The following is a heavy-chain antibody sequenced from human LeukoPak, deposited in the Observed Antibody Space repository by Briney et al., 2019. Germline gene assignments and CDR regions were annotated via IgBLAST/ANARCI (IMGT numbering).Heavy chain of an antibody. CDR2: IGASGDSI. Sequence: GGSLRLSCAVSGFTFSSYAMIWVRQAPGRGLVWVSSIGASGDSIYYTDSVEGRFTISRDNSKNTLYLQMSSLRVEDTAVYYCAKIPDVSDYWGQGTLVTVSS. J-gene: IGHJ4*02. CDR1: GFTFSSYA. CDR3: AKIPDVSDY. D-gene: IGHD5/OR15-5a*01. V-gene: IGHV3-23*01.